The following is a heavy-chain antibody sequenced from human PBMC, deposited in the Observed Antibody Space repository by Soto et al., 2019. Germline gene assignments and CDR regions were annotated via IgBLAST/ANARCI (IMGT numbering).Heavy chain of an antibody. CDR1: GGSISSGGYY. D-gene: IGHD3-10*01. CDR3: ARDCYGSGSYYFDY. J-gene: IGHJ4*02. Sequence: SETQSLTCTVSGGSISSGGYYWSWIRQHPGKGLEWIGYIYYSGSTYYNPSLKSRVTISVDTSKNQFSLKLSSVTAADTAVYYCARDCYGSGSYYFDYWGQGTLVTVSS. V-gene: IGHV4-31*03. CDR2: IYYSGST.